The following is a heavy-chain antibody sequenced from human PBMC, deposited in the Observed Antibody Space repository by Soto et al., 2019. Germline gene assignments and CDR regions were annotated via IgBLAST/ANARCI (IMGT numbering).Heavy chain of an antibody. Sequence: ASVKVSCKASGYTFTSYAMHWVRQAPGQRLEWMGWINAGNGNTKYSQKFQGRVTITRDTSASTAYMELSSLRSEDTAVYYCARALSSSWYSDYWGQGTLVTVSS. CDR1: GYTFTSYA. CDR2: INAGNGNT. CDR3: ARALSSSWYSDY. J-gene: IGHJ4*02. D-gene: IGHD6-13*01. V-gene: IGHV1-3*01.